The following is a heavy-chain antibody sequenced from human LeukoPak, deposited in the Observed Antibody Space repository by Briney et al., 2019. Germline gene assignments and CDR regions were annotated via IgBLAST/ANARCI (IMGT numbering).Heavy chain of an antibody. Sequence: GGSLRLSCAASGFTVSTNYMGWVRQAPGKGLEWVAVIWYDGSNKYYADSVKGRFTISRDNSKNTLFLQMNSLRAEDTAVYYCARDRAYYYDSSNYYPTVLDYWGQGTLVTVSS. D-gene: IGHD3-22*01. CDR2: IWYDGSNK. V-gene: IGHV3-33*08. J-gene: IGHJ4*02. CDR1: GFTVSTNY. CDR3: ARDRAYYYDSSNYYPTVLDY.